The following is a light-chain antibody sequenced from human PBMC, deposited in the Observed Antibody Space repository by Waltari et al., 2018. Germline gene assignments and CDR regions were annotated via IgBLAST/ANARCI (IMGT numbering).Light chain of an antibody. Sequence: QSARTQPASVSGSPGQSITISCTGTRSGVGSFDLVSWYQVHPDKPPKCIIYEGSNRPSGVSSRFSASKSGNTAYLTISGLQAEDEADYYCCSYVGSNTWIFGGGTRLTVL. V-gene: IGLV2-23*01. J-gene: IGLJ2*01. CDR2: EGS. CDR3: CSYVGSNTWI. CDR1: RSGVGSFDL.